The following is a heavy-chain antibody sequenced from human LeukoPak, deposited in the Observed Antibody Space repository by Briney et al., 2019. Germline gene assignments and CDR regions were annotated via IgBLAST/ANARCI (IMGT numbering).Heavy chain of an antibody. D-gene: IGHD6-13*01. CDR2: ISAYNGNT. CDR3: ARDRGYQYSSSLAWFDP. Sequence: ASVKVSCKASGYTFTSYGISWVRQAPGQGLEWMGWISAYNGNTNYAQKLQGRVTMTTDTSTSTAYMELRSLRSDDTAVYYCARDRGYQYSSSLAWFDPWGQGTLVTVPS. CDR1: GYTFTSYG. V-gene: IGHV1-18*01. J-gene: IGHJ5*02.